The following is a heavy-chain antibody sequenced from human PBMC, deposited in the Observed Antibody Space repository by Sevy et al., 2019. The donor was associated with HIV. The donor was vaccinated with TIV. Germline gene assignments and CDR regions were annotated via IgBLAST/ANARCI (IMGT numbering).Heavy chain of an antibody. Sequence: GGSLRLSCATSGFHFNYHDMHWVRQAPGKGLEWVSSISSNSKYLYYADSVKGRFTVSRDNARSSLFLQLSDLRAGDTAVYYCARETGAAYSSDTSGFDYWGQGTLVTVSS. J-gene: IGHJ4*02. V-gene: IGHV3-21*06. D-gene: IGHD3-22*01. CDR3: ARETGAAYSSDTSGFDY. CDR1: GFHFNYHD. CDR2: ISSNSKYL.